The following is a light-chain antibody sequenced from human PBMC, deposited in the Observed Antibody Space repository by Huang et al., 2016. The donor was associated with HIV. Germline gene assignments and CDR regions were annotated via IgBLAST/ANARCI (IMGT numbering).Light chain of an antibody. CDR1: QSLLHSNRNNY. Sequence: EIVLTQSPLSLPVTPGEPASISCRSSQSLLHSNRNNYLDWYVQKPGQSPQVLIYLGSNRASGGPDRFSGSESGTDFTLEISRVEAEDVGVYYCMQTLQTPLTFGGGTKLEIK. CDR2: LGS. J-gene: IGKJ4*01. CDR3: MQTLQTPLT. V-gene: IGKV2-28*01.